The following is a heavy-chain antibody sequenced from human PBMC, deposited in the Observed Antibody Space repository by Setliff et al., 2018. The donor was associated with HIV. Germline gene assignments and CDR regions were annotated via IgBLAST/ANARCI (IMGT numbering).Heavy chain of an antibody. Sequence: PSETLSLTCAVYNGSFSNYYWTWIRQPPGKGLEWIGEINHSGSTAYNLALESRVSMSIDTSKNQFSLRLTSVTAADTAVYYCARLLPGDYYGSGSYFDYWGQGTLVTVSS. CDR2: INHSGST. J-gene: IGHJ4*02. D-gene: IGHD3-10*01. CDR3: ARLLPGDYYGSGSYFDY. V-gene: IGHV4-34*01. CDR1: NGSFSNYY.